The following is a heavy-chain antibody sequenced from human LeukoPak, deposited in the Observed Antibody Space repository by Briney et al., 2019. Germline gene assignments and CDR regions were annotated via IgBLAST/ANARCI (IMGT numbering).Heavy chain of an antibody. J-gene: IGHJ6*02. Sequence: PGGSLRLSCAASGFTFSSYWMSWVRQAPGKGLEWVANIKQDGSEKYYVDSVKGRFTISRDNAKNSLYLQMNSPRAEDTAVYYCARYCSSTSCYLWYYHYGMDVWGQGTTVTVSS. CDR2: IKQDGSEK. CDR3: ARYCSSTSCYLWYYHYGMDV. CDR1: GFTFSSYW. V-gene: IGHV3-7*03. D-gene: IGHD2-2*01.